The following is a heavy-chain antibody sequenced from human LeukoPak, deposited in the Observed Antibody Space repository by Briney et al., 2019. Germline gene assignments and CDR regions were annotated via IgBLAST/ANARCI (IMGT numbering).Heavy chain of an antibody. J-gene: IGHJ4*02. CDR3: AREGSGGYFQHKIDS. CDR2: IWYDGSNK. V-gene: IGHV3-33*01. Sequence: GGSLRLSCAASGCTFSSYGMHWVRQAPGKGLEWVAVIWYDGSNKYYAYSVKGRFTISRDNSKNTLYLQMNSLRAEDTAVYYCAREGSGGYFQHKIDSWGQGTMVTVSS. D-gene: IGHD2/OR15-2a*01. CDR1: GCTFSSYG.